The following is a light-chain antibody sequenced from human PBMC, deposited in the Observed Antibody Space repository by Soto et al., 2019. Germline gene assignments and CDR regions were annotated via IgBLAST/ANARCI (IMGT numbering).Light chain of an antibody. J-gene: IGLJ2*01. V-gene: IGLV2-8*01. CDR1: SSDVGGYNY. CDR2: EVN. Sequence: QSALTQPPSASGSPGQSVSISCAGTSSDVGGYNYVSWYQQHPVKAPKLMIYEVNKRPSGVPDGFSGSKSGNTASLTVSGLQAEDEADYYCSSYAGHNKTSFGGGTKQNVL. CDR3: SSYAGHNKTS.